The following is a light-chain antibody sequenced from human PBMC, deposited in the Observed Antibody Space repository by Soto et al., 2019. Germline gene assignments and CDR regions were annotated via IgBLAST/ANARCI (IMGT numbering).Light chain of an antibody. CDR3: QQGHTLPYT. Sequence: DIQMTQSPSSLSSSIGDRVTITCRASQNIGNYLNWYQQKPEQAPNLLIYASSSLRGGVPSRFRGSGSGTEFTLTISSLQPEDFATYYCQQGHTLPYTFGQGTNLGI. CDR2: ASS. J-gene: IGKJ2*01. CDR1: QNIGNY. V-gene: IGKV1-39*01.